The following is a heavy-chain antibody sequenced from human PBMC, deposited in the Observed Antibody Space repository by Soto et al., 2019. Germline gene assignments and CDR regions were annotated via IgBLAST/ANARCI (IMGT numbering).Heavy chain of an antibody. CDR2: ISYDRSNK. CDR1: GFTFSSYA. D-gene: IGHD3-9*01. CDR3: ARDSPQTGLDY. V-gene: IGHV3-30-3*01. J-gene: IGHJ4*02. Sequence: QVQLVESGGGVVQPARSLRLSCAASGFTFSSYAMHWVRQAPGKGLEWVAVISYDRSNKYYADSVKGRCTISRDNSKNTLYLQMNILRAEDTAVYYCARDSPQTGLDYWGQGTLVTVSS.